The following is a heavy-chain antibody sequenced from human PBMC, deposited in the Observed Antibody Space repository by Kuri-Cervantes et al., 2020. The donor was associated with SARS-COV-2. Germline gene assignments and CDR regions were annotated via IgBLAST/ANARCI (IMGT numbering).Heavy chain of an antibody. V-gene: IGHV4-31*03. Sequence: SETLSLTCTVSGGSINSAGYYWSWIRQRPGKGLEWIGYIYFSGNTYYNPSLKSRLTISIDTSENQFSLNLTSVTAADTAVYFCARDRAPHYGPKVTNCMDVWGQGTTVTVSS. D-gene: IGHD4-17*01. CDR3: ARDRAPHYGPKVTNCMDV. J-gene: IGHJ6*02. CDR1: GGSINSAGYY. CDR2: IYFSGNT.